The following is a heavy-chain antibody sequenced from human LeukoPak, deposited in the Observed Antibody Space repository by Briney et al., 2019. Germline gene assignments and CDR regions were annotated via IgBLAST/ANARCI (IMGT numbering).Heavy chain of an antibody. CDR1: GGPFSGYF. CDR2: IHNSGTT. Sequence: PSETLSLTCAVSGGPFSGYFWSWIRQSSGKGLEWIGEIHNSGTTNYNPSLNSRVTISSDTSKDQFYLYLCSVTDADTAVYYCARHSLVFHGSGSYFLNSMDVWGQGTTVTVSS. J-gene: IGHJ6*02. V-gene: IGHV4-34*01. CDR3: ARHSLVFHGSGSYFLNSMDV. D-gene: IGHD3-10*01.